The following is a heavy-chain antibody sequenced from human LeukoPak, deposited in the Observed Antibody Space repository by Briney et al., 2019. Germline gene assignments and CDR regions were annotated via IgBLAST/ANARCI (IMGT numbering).Heavy chain of an antibody. CDR2: IWYDGSNK. J-gene: IGHJ5*02. D-gene: IGHD4-23*01. V-gene: IGHV3-33*01. Sequence: VIWYDGSNKYYAASVKGRFTISRDNSKNTLYLQMNSLRAEDTAVYYCARDRGYGGNSGLDPWGQGTLVTVSS. CDR3: ARDRGYGGNSGLDP.